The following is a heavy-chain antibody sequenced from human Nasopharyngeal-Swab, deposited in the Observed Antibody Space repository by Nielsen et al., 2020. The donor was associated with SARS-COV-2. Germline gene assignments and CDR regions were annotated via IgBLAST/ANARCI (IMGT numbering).Heavy chain of an antibody. J-gene: IGHJ6*03. CDR2: ISSSGSTI. D-gene: IGHD6-13*01. Sequence: GGSLRLSCAASGFTFSAYYMSWIRQAPGKGLEWVAYISSSGSTIYYADSVKGRFTISRDNAKNSLYLQMNSLRAEDTAVYYCASPTFGSSSDAWYYYYYMDVWGKGTTVTVSS. CDR3: ASPTFGSSSDAWYYYYYMDV. V-gene: IGHV3-11*01. CDR1: GFTFSAYY.